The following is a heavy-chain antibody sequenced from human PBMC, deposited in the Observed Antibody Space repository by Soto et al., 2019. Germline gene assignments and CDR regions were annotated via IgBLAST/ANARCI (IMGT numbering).Heavy chain of an antibody. Sequence: QVQLVESGGGVVQPGRSLRLSCAGSGFTFMNYGMHWVRQAPGKGLEWVAVISFDGRNEYYADSVKGRFTISRDNSRKTRFRETNSLNTNATALYYCAKSFVLTVRGVTTSDYWGQGTMGTVS. CDR2: ISFDGRNE. CDR3: AKSFVLTVRGVTTSDY. V-gene: IGHV3-30*18. J-gene: IGHJ4*02. CDR1: GFTFMNYG. D-gene: IGHD3-10*01.